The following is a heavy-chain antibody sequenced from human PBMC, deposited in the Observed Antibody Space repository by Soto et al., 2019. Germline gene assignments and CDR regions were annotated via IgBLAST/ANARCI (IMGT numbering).Heavy chain of an antibody. CDR3: ASGLLYATSYFDY. CDR2: IIPVVGTT. V-gene: IGHV1-69*06. D-gene: IGHD2-2*01. Sequence: QVQLVQSGAEVKKPGSSVKVSCKASGDTFTTNSLNWVRQAPGQGLEWMGGIIPVVGTTKYAQKYQDRVTITGDKCKNTAYMELSSLGSDDTAVYYCASGLLYATSYFDYWGQGTPVTVSS. CDR1: GDTFTTNS. J-gene: IGHJ4*02.